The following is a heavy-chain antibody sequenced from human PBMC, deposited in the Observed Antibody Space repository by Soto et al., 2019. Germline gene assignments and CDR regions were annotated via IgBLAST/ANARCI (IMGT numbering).Heavy chain of an antibody. CDR2: IWYDGSNK. D-gene: IGHD6-13*01. Sequence: PGGSLRLSCAASGFTFSSYGMHWVRQAPGKGLEWVAVIWYDGSNKYYADSVKGRFTISRDNSKNTLYLQMNSLRAEDTAVYYCARDKQWTSSSWGQYYYGMDVWGQGTTVTVSS. J-gene: IGHJ6*02. CDR1: GFTFSSYG. V-gene: IGHV3-33*01. CDR3: ARDKQWTSSSWGQYYYGMDV.